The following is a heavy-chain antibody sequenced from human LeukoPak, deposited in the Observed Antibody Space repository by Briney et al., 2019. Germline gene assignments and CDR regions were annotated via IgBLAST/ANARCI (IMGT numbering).Heavy chain of an antibody. Sequence: PSETLSLTCTVSGGSISSSSYYWGWIRQPPGKGLEWIGSIYYSGSTYYNPSLKSRVTISVDTSKNQFSLKLSSVTAADTAVYYCARYRRDYYGSGSASVVFDYWGQGTLVTVSS. CDR1: GGSISSSSYY. CDR2: IYYSGST. J-gene: IGHJ4*02. CDR3: ARYRRDYYGSGSASVVFDY. D-gene: IGHD3-10*01. V-gene: IGHV4-39*07.